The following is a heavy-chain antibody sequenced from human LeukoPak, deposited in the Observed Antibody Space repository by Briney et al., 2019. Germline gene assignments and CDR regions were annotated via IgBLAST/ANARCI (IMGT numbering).Heavy chain of an antibody. CDR3: AGGRWHPSVRVDY. J-gene: IGHJ4*02. CDR1: GGSFSGYP. Sequence: SETLSLTCAVYGGSFSGYPWSWIRQPPGKGLEWIGEINHSGSTNYNPSLKSRVTISVDTSKNQFSLKLNSVTAADTAVFYCAGGRWHPSVRVDYWGQGTLVTVSS. CDR2: INHSGST. D-gene: IGHD6-13*01. V-gene: IGHV4-34*01.